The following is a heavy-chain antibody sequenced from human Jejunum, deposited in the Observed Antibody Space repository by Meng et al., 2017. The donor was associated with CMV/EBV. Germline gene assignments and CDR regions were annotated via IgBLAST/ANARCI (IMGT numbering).Heavy chain of an antibody. V-gene: IGHV1-69*06. Sequence: CKASGVSYSSYVISWVRQAPGQGLAWMGGIIPIADTAKYAQEFQGRVTITADKFTSTAYMELSSLRSEDTAVYYCAINPWGFLVDVWGQGTMVTVSS. D-gene: IGHD7-27*01. CDR3: AINPWGFLVDV. CDR2: IIPIADTA. J-gene: IGHJ3*01. CDR1: GVSYSSYV.